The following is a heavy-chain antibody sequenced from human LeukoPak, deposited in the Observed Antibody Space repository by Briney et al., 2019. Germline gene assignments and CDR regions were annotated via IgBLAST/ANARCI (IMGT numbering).Heavy chain of an antibody. V-gene: IGHV3-9*01. CDR3: AKAVNGGNSAFDY. CDR2: ISWNSGSI. Sequence: SGGSLRLSCAASGFTFDDYAMHWVRQAPGKGLEWVSGISWNSGSIGYADSVKGRFTISRDNAKNSLYLQMNSLRAEDTALYYCAKAVNGGNSAFDYWGQGTLVTVSS. CDR1: GFTFDDYA. D-gene: IGHD4-23*01. J-gene: IGHJ4*02.